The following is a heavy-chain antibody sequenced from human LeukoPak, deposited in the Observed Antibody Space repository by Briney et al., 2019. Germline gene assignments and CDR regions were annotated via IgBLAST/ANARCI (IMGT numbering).Heavy chain of an antibody. V-gene: IGHV3-48*01. CDR3: ARSYGNYAGCLDY. CDR2: INYSSRTI. Sequence: GGSLRLSCAASGFTFSSFNMNWVRQAPGKGLEWISYINYSSRTIYYADSVKGRFTISRDNAKNSLYLQMNSLRVDDTAVYYCARSYGNYAGCLDYWGQGTLVIVSS. CDR1: GFTFSSFN. J-gene: IGHJ4*02. D-gene: IGHD4-11*01.